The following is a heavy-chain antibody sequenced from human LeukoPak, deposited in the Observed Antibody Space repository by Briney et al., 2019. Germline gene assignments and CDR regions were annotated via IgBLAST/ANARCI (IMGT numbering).Heavy chain of an antibody. J-gene: IGHJ5*02. CDR1: GGSISSSSYY. D-gene: IGHD3-22*01. V-gene: IGHV4-39*01. Sequence: PSETLSLTCTVSGGSISSSSYYWGWIRQPPGKGLEYIGSIYYSGSTYYNPSRRSRGTISVDTSKNQFSLKLSSVTAADTAVYYCARGHYDSSGYYWFDPWGQGTLVTVSS. CDR2: IYYSGST. CDR3: ARGHYDSSGYYWFDP.